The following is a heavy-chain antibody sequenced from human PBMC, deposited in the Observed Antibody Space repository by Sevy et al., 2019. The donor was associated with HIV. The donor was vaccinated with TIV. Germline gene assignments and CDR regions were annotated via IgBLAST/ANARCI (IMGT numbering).Heavy chain of an antibody. D-gene: IGHD2-8*01. J-gene: IGHJ4*02. CDR1: GFTFSANW. Sequence: GGSLRLSCAASGFTFSANWMNWVRQAPGKGLEWVANIKADGSDKHYVDSVEGRFTISRDNSKSSVYLQMNNLRPEDTAVYYCAREGCTKPHDYWGQGTLVTVSS. V-gene: IGHV3-7*03. CDR2: IKADGSDK. CDR3: AREGCTKPHDY.